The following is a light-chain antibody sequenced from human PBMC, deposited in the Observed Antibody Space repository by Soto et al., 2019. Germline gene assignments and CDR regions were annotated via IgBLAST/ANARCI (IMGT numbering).Light chain of an antibody. CDR2: GAS. Sequence: EIVMTQSPATLSVSPGERATLSCRASQSVSSSLAWYQQKPGQAPRLLIYGASTRATGVPARFSGTGSGTEFTLTISRLQSEDFALYYCQQYNDWPLTFGQGTKVDIK. J-gene: IGKJ1*01. V-gene: IGKV3-15*01. CDR1: QSVSSS. CDR3: QQYNDWPLT.